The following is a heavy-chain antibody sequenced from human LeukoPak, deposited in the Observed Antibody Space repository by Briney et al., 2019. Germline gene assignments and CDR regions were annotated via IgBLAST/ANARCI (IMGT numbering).Heavy chain of an antibody. V-gene: IGHV1-46*01. CDR3: ARDPVTIFGVNYYMDV. Sequence: ASVKVSCKASGYTFTSYYMHWVRQAPGQGLEWMGIINHSGGSTSYAQKFQGRVTMTRDTSTSTVYMELSSLRSEDTAVYYCARDPVTIFGVNYYMDVWGKGTTVTVSS. CDR2: INHSGGST. J-gene: IGHJ6*03. D-gene: IGHD3-3*01. CDR1: GYTFTSYY.